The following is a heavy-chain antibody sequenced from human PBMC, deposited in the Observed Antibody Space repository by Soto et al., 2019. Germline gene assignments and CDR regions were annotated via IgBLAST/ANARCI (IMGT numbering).Heavy chain of an antibody. J-gene: IGHJ4*02. CDR3: ATSYGNAGNTY. CDR2: MHYTGFS. V-gene: IGHV4-59*02. Sequence: PSETLSLTCSFSGDSVTSHYLTWIRQSPEKGLEWIGYMHYTGFSHYNPSLTSRLTISVDRSKNQFTLQLTSVTFEDTTVYYYATSYGNAGNTYWGRGTQVTVSS. D-gene: IGHD3-10*01. CDR1: GDSVTSHY.